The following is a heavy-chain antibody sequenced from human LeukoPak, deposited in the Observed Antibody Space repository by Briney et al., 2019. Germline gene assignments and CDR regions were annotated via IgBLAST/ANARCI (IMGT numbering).Heavy chain of an antibody. CDR1: GGTFSSYA. D-gene: IGHD2/OR15-2a*01. CDR3: ARGFLPPYYYYYMDV. CDR2: IIPIFGTA. J-gene: IGHJ6*03. Sequence: SVKVSCKTSGGTFSSYAISWVRQAPGQGLEWMGGIIPIFGTANYAQKFQGRVTITADESTSTAYMELSSLRSEDTAVYYCARGFLPPYYYYYMDVWGKGTTVTVSS. V-gene: IGHV1-69*13.